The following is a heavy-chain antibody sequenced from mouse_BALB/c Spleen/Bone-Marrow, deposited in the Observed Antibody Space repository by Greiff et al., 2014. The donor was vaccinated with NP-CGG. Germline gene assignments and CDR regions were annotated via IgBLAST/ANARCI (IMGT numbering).Heavy chain of an antibody. CDR3: ARFAGTPYTMDY. J-gene: IGHJ4*01. D-gene: IGHD4-1*01. Sequence: EVNLVESGPGLVKPSQSLSLTCTVTGYSITSYYSWHWIRQFPGNKLEWMGYIHYSGTTVYNPSLKSRISITRDTSNNQFLLQLNSVTTEDTATYYCARFAGTPYTMDYWGQGTSVTVSS. V-gene: IGHV3-1*02. CDR2: IHYSGTT. CDR1: GYSITSYYS.